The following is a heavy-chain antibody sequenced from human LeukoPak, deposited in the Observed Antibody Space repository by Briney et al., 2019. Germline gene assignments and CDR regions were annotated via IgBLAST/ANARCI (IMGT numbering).Heavy chain of an antibody. CDR3: AKGGGAYNWFDP. Sequence: GGSLRLSCAASGFTFSSYAMSWARQAPGKGLEWVSAISGSGGSTYYADSVKGRFTISRDNSKNALYLQMNSLRAEDTAVYYCAKGGGAYNWFDPWGQGTLVTVSS. D-gene: IGHD3-10*01. CDR2: ISGSGGST. V-gene: IGHV3-23*01. J-gene: IGHJ5*02. CDR1: GFTFSSYA.